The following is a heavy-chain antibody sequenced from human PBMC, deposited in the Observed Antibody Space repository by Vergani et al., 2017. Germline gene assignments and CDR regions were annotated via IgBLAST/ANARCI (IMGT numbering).Heavy chain of an antibody. CDR3: AKAYRGGSSAAFDY. Sequence: EVQLVETGGGLIQPGGSLRLSCAASGFTVGSNYMSWVRQAPGKGLEWVSVIYSGGSAYYADSVKGRFTISRDNSKNTLYLQMNSLRAEDTALYYCAKAYRGGSSAAFDYWGQGTLVTVSS. CDR1: GFTVGSNY. V-gene: IGHV3-53*05. D-gene: IGHD6-6*01. J-gene: IGHJ4*02. CDR2: IYSGGSA.